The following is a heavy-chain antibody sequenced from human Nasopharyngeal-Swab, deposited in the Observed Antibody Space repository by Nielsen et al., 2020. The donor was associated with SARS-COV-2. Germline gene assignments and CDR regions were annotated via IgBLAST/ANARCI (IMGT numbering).Heavy chain of an antibody. CDR2: IIHNGGT. D-gene: IGHD6-13*01. CDR3: VRSSSWYYFDY. CDR1: GESLSGYF. J-gene: IGHJ4*02. Sequence: SETLSLTCTVSGESLSGYFWTWIRQPPGKGLEWIGEIIHNGGTNYNPSLKSRVTISLDTSRSQFSLRLRSVTAADTAVYYCVRSSSWYYFDYWAQGTQVTVSS. V-gene: IGHV4-34*12.